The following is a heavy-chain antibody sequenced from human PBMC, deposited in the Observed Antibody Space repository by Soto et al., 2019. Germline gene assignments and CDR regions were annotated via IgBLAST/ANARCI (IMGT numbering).Heavy chain of an antibody. J-gene: IGHJ4*02. V-gene: IGHV1-18*01. CDR1: GYTFTNYG. Sequence: QVQLVPSGAEVKKPGASVKVSCKASGYTFTNYGISWVRQAPGQGLEWMGWINAYNGNTKYAQKLQGRVTMTTDTSTSTAYMELRSLRSDDSAVYYGARDQAMAQFDYWGQGTLVTVSS. CDR3: ARDQAMAQFDY. CDR2: INAYNGNT.